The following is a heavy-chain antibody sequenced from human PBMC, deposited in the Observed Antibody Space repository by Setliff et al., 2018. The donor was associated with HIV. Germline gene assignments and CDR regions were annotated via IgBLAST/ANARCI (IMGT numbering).Heavy chain of an antibody. CDR2: IFIIGQT. CDR3: ARERRWLQDYYDYIDV. V-gene: IGHV4-4*07. CDR1: GGSLNSYY. J-gene: IGHJ6*03. D-gene: IGHD5-18*01. Sequence: PSETLSLTCSVSGGSLNSYYWSWIRQSGGQELEWIGRIFIIGQTNYNPSLKSRLTMSVYKSKNQFSLRLKSVTAADSAVYYCARERRWLQDYYDYIDVWGNGTTVTVSS.